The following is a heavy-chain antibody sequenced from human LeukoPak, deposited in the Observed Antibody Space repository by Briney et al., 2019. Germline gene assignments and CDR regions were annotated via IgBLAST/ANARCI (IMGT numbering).Heavy chain of an antibody. D-gene: IGHD4-17*01. J-gene: IGHJ3*02. CDR3: ARDLDYGDYVAFDI. CDR1: GGTFGSYA. Sequence: ASVKVSCKASGGTFGSYAISWVRQAPGQGLKWMGGIIPIFGTANYAQKFQGRVTITADESTSTAYMELSSLRSEDTAVYYCARDLDYGDYVAFDIWGQGTMVTVSS. V-gene: IGHV1-69*13. CDR2: IIPIFGTA.